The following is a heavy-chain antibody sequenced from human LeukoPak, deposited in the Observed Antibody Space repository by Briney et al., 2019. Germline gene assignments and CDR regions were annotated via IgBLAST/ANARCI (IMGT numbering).Heavy chain of an antibody. J-gene: IGHJ4*02. CDR1: GYSISSGYY. CDR2: IYPGGNT. Sequence: PSETLSLTCTVSGYSISSGYYWGWIRQPPGKGLEWIGSIYPGGNTYYNPSLKSRVTISVDTSKNQFSLKLSSVTAAETAVYYCARAGGSYLYFDYWGQGTLVTVSS. V-gene: IGHV4-38-2*02. D-gene: IGHD1-26*01. CDR3: ARAGGSYLYFDY.